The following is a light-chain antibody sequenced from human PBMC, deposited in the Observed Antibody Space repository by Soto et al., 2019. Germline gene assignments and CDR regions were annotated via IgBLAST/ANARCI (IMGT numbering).Light chain of an antibody. CDR3: SSFTTSSSVV. CDR2: DVS. J-gene: IGLJ2*01. CDR1: SSDVGDYNY. Sequence: QSVLTQPASVSGSPGQSITISCTETSSDVGDYNYVSWYQQHPGKAPKLMLFDVSNRPSGVSNRLSGSKSGNTASLTISGLQAEDEADYYCSSFTTSSSVVFGGGTKLTVL. V-gene: IGLV2-14*01.